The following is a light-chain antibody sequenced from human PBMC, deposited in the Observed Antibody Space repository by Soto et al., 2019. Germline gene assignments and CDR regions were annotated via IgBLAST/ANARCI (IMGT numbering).Light chain of an antibody. Sequence: DAQMTQSPSSLSASVGASRTLTCXASQTVTSYLNWYQQKPGKAPKLLIYAASTLQSGVPSRFSGSGSGTEFTLTIISLQPEDFATYYCQQSYRFPKTFGRGTKVDIK. CDR2: AAS. J-gene: IGKJ1*01. CDR3: QQSYRFPKT. V-gene: IGKV1-39*01. CDR1: QTVTSY.